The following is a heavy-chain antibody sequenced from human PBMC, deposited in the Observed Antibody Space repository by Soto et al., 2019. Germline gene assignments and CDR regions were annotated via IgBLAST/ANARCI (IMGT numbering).Heavy chain of an antibody. V-gene: IGHV4-61*08. J-gene: IGHJ4*01. Sequence: SETLSLTCTVSGGSISSGGYYWSWIRQPPGKGLEWLGYIYYSGSTYYNPSLKSRITMSVDTAKNQFSLKLSSVTTADTAVYYCARLGQPAYYFVFWGQGTLVTVSS. D-gene: IGHD2-2*01. CDR1: GGSISSGGYY. CDR3: ARLGQPAYYFVF. CDR2: IYYSGST.